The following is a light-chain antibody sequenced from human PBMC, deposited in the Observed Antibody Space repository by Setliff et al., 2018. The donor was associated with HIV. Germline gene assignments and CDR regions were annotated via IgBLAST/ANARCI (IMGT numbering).Light chain of an antibody. CDR3: SSYTSGNTPVV. CDR2: DVT. V-gene: IGLV2-14*03. Sequence: QSVLTQPASVSGSPGQSITISCTGTSSDVGGYDYVSWYQQHPGKAPRLMIYDVTSRPSGISNRFSGSKSGSTASLTISGLQAEDEADYYCSSYTSGNTPVVFGGGT. J-gene: IGLJ2*01. CDR1: SSDVGGYDY.